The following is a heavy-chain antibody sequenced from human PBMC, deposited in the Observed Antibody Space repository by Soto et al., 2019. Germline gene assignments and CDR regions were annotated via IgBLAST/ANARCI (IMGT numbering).Heavy chain of an antibody. Sequence: EVQLVESGGGLVQPGGSLRLSCAASGFTVNTNYMSWVRQAPGKGLEWVSVIYSGGSRYYADSVKGRFTISRDNSKNTLYLQMNSLRAEDSAVYYCARAKKAPGDYAFDYWGQGTLVTVSS. CDR1: GFTVNTNY. CDR2: IYSGGSR. J-gene: IGHJ4*02. CDR3: ARAKKAPGDYAFDY. V-gene: IGHV3-66*01. D-gene: IGHD4-17*01.